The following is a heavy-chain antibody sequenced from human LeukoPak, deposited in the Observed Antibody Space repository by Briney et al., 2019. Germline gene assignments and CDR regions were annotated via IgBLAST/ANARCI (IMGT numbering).Heavy chain of an antibody. Sequence: ETLSLTCTVSGGSISSYYWSWIRQPPGKGLEWVSAISGSGGSTYYADSVKGRFTISRDNSKNTLYLQMNSLRAEDTAVYYCARPTYYDFWSGYLNDAFDIWGQGTMVTVSS. CDR1: GGSISSYY. D-gene: IGHD3-3*01. V-gene: IGHV3-23*01. J-gene: IGHJ3*02. CDR3: ARPTYYDFWSGYLNDAFDI. CDR2: ISGSGGST.